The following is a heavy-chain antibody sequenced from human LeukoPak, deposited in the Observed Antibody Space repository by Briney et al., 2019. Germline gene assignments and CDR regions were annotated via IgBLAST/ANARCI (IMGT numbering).Heavy chain of an antibody. CDR2: ISSSGSTI. Sequence: GGSLRLSCEASGFTFNTYSMNWARQAPGKGLEWVSYISSSGSTIYYADSVKGRFTISRDNAKNSLYLQMNSLRTEDTAVYYCARGPSGGNNLWMDYWGQGTLVTVSS. D-gene: IGHD1-20*01. CDR3: ARGPSGGNNLWMDY. CDR1: GFTFNTYS. J-gene: IGHJ4*02. V-gene: IGHV3-48*04.